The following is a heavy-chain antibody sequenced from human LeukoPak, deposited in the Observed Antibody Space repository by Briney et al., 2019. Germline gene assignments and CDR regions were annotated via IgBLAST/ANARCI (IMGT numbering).Heavy chain of an antibody. CDR1: GFTFSSYW. CDR3: AKDKSVSADYYFDY. D-gene: IGHD3-10*01. Sequence: LGGSLRLSCAASGFTFSSYWMHWVRQAPGKGLVWVSRINSDGSSTSYADSVKGRFTVARDNSKNTLLLQMNNVRTEDTAVYYCAKDKSVSADYYFDYWGQGTLVTVSS. CDR2: INSDGSST. J-gene: IGHJ4*02. V-gene: IGHV3-74*01.